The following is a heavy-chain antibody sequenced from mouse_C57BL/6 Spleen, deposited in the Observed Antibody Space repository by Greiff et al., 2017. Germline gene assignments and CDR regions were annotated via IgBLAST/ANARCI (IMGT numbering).Heavy chain of an antibody. J-gene: IGHJ1*03. D-gene: IGHD2-4*01. CDR2: INPNYGTT. CDR3: SRANYYDCDVGYFDV. Sequence: EVQLQQSGPELVKPGASVKISCKASGYSFTDYNMNWVKQSNGKSLEWIGVINPNYGTTSYNQKFKGKATLTVDQSSSTAYMQLNSLTSEGTAVYYCSRANYYDCDVGYFDVWGTGTTVTVSA. CDR1: GYSFTDYN. V-gene: IGHV1-39*01.